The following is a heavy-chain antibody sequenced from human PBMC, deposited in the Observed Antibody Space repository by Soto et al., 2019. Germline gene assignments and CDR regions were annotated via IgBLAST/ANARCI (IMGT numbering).Heavy chain of an antibody. J-gene: IGHJ4*02. CDR2: LYYSGSS. Sequence: SETLSLRCTVSVGSLGSTPDHWGWIRQPPGKGLEWIGYLYYSGSSNYNPSLKSRVTISVDTSKNQFSLKLSSVTAADTAVYYCARSSAPGKVYFDYGGQGTLVTVSS. CDR1: VGSLGSTPDH. V-gene: IGHV4-61*01. CDR3: ARSSAPGKVYFDY.